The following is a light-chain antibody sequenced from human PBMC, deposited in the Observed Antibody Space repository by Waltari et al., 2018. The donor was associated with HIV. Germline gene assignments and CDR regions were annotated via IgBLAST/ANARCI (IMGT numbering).Light chain of an antibody. Sequence: QSALTQPPSVSGSPGQSVTISCSGTSSDVGSFNRVSWYQQPPGSAPKLMIYEFNNRPSVAPDRFSGSKSGNTASLTISGLQPEDEADYYCSSYTTSSTVLFGGGTKLTVL. CDR1: SSDVGSFNR. J-gene: IGLJ2*01. CDR2: EFN. V-gene: IGLV2-18*02. CDR3: SSYTTSSTVL.